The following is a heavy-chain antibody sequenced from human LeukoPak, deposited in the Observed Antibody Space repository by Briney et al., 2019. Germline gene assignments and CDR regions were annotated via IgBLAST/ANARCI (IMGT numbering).Heavy chain of an antibody. CDR2: IKSTTGGGGT. V-gene: IGHV3-15*01. J-gene: IGHJ4*02. Sequence: PVGTLKLSCTASGFTFSCAWMRCVCQAPVSRQEWGCGIKSTTGGGGTDYAASVTGRFTISRDDSKNTLYLQMNSLKAEDTAVYYCTTDYDFWRGYPPYYFDYWGQGTLVTVSS. D-gene: IGHD3-3*01. CDR1: GFTFSCAW. CDR3: TTDYDFWRGYPPYYFDY.